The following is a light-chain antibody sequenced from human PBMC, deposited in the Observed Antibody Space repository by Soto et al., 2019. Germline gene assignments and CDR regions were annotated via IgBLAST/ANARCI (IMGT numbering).Light chain of an antibody. J-gene: IGLJ2*01. V-gene: IGLV2-11*01. CDR2: DVH. Sequence: QSVLTQPRSVSGSPGQSVTISCSGTSSNVGDYNFVSWYQQHPGKVPKLIIYDVHKRPSGVPDRFSGSKSGNTASLTISGLQAEDEAYYFCCSYAGIYTLIFAGGTKVTVL. CDR3: CSYAGIYTLI. CDR1: SSNVGDYNF.